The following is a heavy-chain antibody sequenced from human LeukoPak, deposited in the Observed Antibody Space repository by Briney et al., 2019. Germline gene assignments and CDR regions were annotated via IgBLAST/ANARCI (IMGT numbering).Heavy chain of an antibody. J-gene: IGHJ6*02. CDR2: ISSSSSYI. Sequence: PGGSLRLSCEASGFTFSSYSMNWVRQAPGKGLEWVSSISSSSSYIYYADSVKGRFTISRDNAKNSLYLQMNSLRAEDTAVYYCARVWADYGGNFGDYYYGMDVWGQGTTVTVSS. CDR1: GFTFSSYS. V-gene: IGHV3-21*01. D-gene: IGHD4-23*01. CDR3: ARVWADYGGNFGDYYYGMDV.